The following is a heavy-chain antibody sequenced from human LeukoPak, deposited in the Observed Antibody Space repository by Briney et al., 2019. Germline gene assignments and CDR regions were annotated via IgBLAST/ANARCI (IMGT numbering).Heavy chain of an antibody. J-gene: IGHJ5*02. Sequence: PGGSLRLSCAASGFTFSSYAMSWVRQAPGKGLEWVASINHNGNVNYYVDSVKGRFTISRDNAKNSLYLQMSNLRAEDTAVYYCARVPYSSSWPGFDPWGQGTLVTVSS. CDR3: ARVPYSSSWPGFDP. V-gene: IGHV3-7*03. CDR2: INHNGNVN. D-gene: IGHD6-13*01. CDR1: GFTFSSYA.